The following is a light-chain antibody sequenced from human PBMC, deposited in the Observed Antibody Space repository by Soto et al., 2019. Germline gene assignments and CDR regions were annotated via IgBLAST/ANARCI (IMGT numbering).Light chain of an antibody. CDR1: SSNIGSNT. CDR2: SNN. Sequence: QSALTQPPSTSGTPGQRVTISCSGSSSNIGSNTVNWYQQLPGTAPKLLIYSNNQRPSGVPDRFSVSTSGTSASLAISGLQSEDEADYYCAAWDDSLNGVVFGGGTKLTVL. V-gene: IGLV1-44*01. CDR3: AAWDDSLNGVV. J-gene: IGLJ2*01.